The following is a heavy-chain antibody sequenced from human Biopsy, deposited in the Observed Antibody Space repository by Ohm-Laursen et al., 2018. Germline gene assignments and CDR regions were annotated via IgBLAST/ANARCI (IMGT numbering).Heavy chain of an antibody. CDR3: ARMPHFDY. Sequence: GTLSLTCTVSGGSISSSTTYYWAWLRQPPGKGLEWIGSIYNTETTFYNPSLKSRVTISVDTSKNQFSLKVRSVTAADTAVYYCARMPHFDYWGQGILVTVSS. J-gene: IGHJ4*02. CDR1: GGSISSSTTYY. V-gene: IGHV4-39*07. D-gene: IGHD2-2*01. CDR2: IYNTETT.